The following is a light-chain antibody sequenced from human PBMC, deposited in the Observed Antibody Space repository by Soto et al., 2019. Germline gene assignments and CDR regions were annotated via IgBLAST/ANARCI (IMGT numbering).Light chain of an antibody. CDR3: MQGLTTPLT. J-gene: IGKJ4*01. V-gene: IGKV2-28*01. CDR2: LGS. CDR1: QSLLSSNGNNY. Sequence: DIVLTQSPLSLPVTPGEPASISCRSSQSLLSSNGNNYLDWYLQKPGQSPQVLIYLGSNRASGVPDRFSGSGSGTDFTLKISRVEAEDVGVYYCMQGLTTPLTFGGVTKVEIK.